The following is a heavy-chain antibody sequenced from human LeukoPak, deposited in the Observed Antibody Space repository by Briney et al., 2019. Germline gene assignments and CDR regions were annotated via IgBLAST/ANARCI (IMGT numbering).Heavy chain of an antibody. V-gene: IGHV3-23*03. CDR1: GFTFSSYA. CDR3: AKVKAGYSYGRAHFDY. Sequence: GGSLRLSCAASGFTFSSYAMSWVRQAPGKGLGWVSVIYSGGTTYYADSVKGRFTISRDNSKNTLHLQMNSLRAEDTAVYYCAKVKAGYSYGRAHFDYWGQGTLVTVSS. CDR2: IYSGGTT. J-gene: IGHJ4*02. D-gene: IGHD5-18*01.